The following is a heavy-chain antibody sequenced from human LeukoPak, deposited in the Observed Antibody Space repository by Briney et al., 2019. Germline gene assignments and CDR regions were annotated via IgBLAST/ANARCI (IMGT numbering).Heavy chain of an antibody. V-gene: IGHV3-30*03. CDR1: GFSFSAYG. D-gene: IGHD6-13*01. CDR3: GRVAPGGRHIDY. Sequence: GGSLRLSCGTSGFSFSAYGMHWVRQAPGKGLEWVAVISNDGSNNYYADSVKGRFTISRDNSKSTLYLQMNSLRAEDTAVYYCGRVAPGGRHIDYWGQGTLVTVS. J-gene: IGHJ4*02. CDR2: ISNDGSNN.